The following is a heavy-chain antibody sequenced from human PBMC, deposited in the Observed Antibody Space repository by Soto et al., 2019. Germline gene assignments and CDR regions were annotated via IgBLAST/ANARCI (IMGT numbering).Heavy chain of an antibody. Sequence: VQLQESGPRLVKPSQTLSLTCSVSGGAIRSGNYYWTWIRQSPGKGLEWLGHISHSGTTDYNPALKSRATFTLDAAQNQSSLTLTSVTVADTALYFCARGRGLLLFDYWGQGDMVAVSS. CDR2: ISHSGTT. V-gene: IGHV4-30-4*01. J-gene: IGHJ4*02. CDR3: ARGRGLLLFDY. D-gene: IGHD2-21*02. CDR1: GGAIRSGNYY.